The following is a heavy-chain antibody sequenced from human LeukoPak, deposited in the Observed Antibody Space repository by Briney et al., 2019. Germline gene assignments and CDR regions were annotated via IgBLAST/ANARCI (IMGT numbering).Heavy chain of an antibody. CDR3: ARGFIVGGTSNPDTAYFDY. V-gene: IGHV4-59*01. CDR2: IYYSGST. Sequence: KPSETLSLTCTVSGGSISSYYWSWIRQPPGKGLEWIGYIYYSGSTNYNPSLKSRVTISVDTSKNQFSLKLSSVTAADTAVYYCARGFIVGGTSNPDTAYFDYWGQGTLVTVSS. D-gene: IGHD1-26*01. J-gene: IGHJ4*02. CDR1: GGSISSYY.